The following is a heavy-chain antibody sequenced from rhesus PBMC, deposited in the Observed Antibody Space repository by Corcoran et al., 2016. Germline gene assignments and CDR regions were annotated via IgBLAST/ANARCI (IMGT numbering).Heavy chain of an antibody. CDR1: GGSISSSY. CDR2: IYGSGSST. J-gene: IGHJ4*01. V-gene: IGHV4-169*01. Sequence: QLQLQESGPGLVKPSETLSVTCAVSGGSISSSYWSWIRPAPGKGLEWIGYIYGSGSSTNYNPSLKSRVTLSVDTSKNQLSLKLSSVTTADTAVYYCARRYSSSSGAFDYWGQGVLVTVSS. D-gene: IGHD6-43*01. CDR3: ARRYSSSSGAFDY.